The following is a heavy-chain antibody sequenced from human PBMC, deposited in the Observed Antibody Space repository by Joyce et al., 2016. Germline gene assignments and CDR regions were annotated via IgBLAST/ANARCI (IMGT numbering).Heavy chain of an antibody. J-gene: IGHJ4*02. CDR2: ITPNSGGT. Sequence: QVQLVQSGPEVKKPGASVKVSCKASGYTFTNYYIHWVGQAPGQGLEWWGWITPNSGGTYYAQKFQGIVTLTRDTSINTAYMELSRLKSDDTAIYCCARVGYYSTFYDDWGQGTLITVSS. D-gene: IGHD3-9*01. CDR3: ARVGYYSTFYDD. V-gene: IGHV1-2*02. CDR1: GYTFTNYY.